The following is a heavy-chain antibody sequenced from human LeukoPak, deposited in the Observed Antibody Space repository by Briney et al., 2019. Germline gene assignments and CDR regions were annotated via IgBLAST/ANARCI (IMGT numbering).Heavy chain of an antibody. CDR3: ARGGSCSSTSCYVNNWFDP. V-gene: IGHV3-48*03. D-gene: IGHD2-2*01. J-gene: IGHJ5*02. CDR1: GISFSGFE. CDR2: ISSSGSTI. Sequence: GGSLRLSCVASGISFSGFEMNWVRQAPGKGLEWVSYISSSGSTIYYADSVKGRFTISRDNAKNSLYLQMNSLRAEDTAVYYCARGGSCSSTSCYVNNWFDPWGQGTLVTVSS.